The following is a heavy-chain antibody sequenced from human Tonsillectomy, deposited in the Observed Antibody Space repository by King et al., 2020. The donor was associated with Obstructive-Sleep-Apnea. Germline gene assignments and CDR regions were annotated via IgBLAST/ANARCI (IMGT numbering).Heavy chain of an antibody. J-gene: IGHJ4*02. CDR2: IYYSGST. V-gene: IGHV4-39*01. CDR1: GGSISSSSYY. Sequence: PLQESGPGLVKPSETLSLTCTVSGGSISSSSYYWGWIRQPPGKGLEWIGSIYYSGSTYYNPSLKSRVTISVDTSKNQFSLKLSSVTAADTAVYYCARVLVPYYFDYWGQGTLVTVSS. D-gene: IGHD3-3*02. CDR3: ARVLVPYYFDY.